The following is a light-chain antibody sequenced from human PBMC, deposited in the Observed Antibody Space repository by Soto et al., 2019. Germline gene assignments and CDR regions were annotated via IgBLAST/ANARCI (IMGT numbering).Light chain of an antibody. CDR1: QSVSSSY. J-gene: IGKJ1*01. CDR3: QQYKT. CDR2: GAS. V-gene: IGKV3-20*01. Sequence: EIVMTPSPATVSVSPGERATLSCRASQSVSSSYLAWYQQKPGQAPRLLIYGASSRATGIPDRFSGSGSGTDFTLTISRLEPEDFAVYYCQQYKTVGKGTKGDIK.